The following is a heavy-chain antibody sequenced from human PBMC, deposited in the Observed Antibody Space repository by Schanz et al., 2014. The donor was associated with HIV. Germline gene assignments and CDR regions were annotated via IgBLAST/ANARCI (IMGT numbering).Heavy chain of an antibody. CDR2: INWNSGDI. CDR3: AKGTIFHGDCLDY. CDR1: GFTISNYA. J-gene: IGHJ4*02. Sequence: EVQLLESGGGLVQPGGSLRLSCAASGFTISNYAMGWVRRAPGKGLEWVSGINWNSGDIGYADSVKGRFTISRDNAKNSLYLQMNSLRVEDTAVYYCAKGTIFHGDCLDYWGQGTLVTVSS. V-gene: IGHV3-9*01. D-gene: IGHD4-17*01.